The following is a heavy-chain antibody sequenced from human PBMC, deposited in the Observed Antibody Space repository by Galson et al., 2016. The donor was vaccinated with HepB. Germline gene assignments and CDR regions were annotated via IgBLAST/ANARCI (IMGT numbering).Heavy chain of an antibody. CDR2: ISGSGGST. J-gene: IGHJ4*02. Sequence: SLRLSCAASGFTFTNYAMSWVRQAPGKGLEWVSAISGSGGSTDFADSVKGRFSISRDNSKNTLYLQMNSLSADDTAVYYCAKDHEGKRTPTASSLHCWGQGTLVTVSS. CDR3: AKDHEGKRTPTASSLHC. CDR1: GFTFTNYA. V-gene: IGHV3-23*01.